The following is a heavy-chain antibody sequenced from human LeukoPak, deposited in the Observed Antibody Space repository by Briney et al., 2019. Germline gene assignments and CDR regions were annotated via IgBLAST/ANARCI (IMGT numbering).Heavy chain of an antibody. V-gene: IGHV1-46*01. CDR1: GYTFTGYY. J-gene: IGHJ5*02. Sequence: ASVKVSCKASGYTFTGYYMHWVRQAPGQGLEWMGIINPSGGSTSYAQKFQGRVTMTRDTSTSTVYMKLSSLRSEDTAMYYCAREWAGIFGSSWGQGTLVTVSS. CDR3: AREWAGIFGSS. CDR2: INPSGGST. D-gene: IGHD3-10*01.